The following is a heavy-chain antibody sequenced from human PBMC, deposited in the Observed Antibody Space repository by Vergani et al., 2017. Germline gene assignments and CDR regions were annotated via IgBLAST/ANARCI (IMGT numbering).Heavy chain of an antibody. CDR1: GFTFSSYW. D-gene: IGHD3-22*01. J-gene: IGHJ4*02. CDR2: IKQDGSEK. CDR3: ARVWDYYDSSGADGFDY. V-gene: IGHV3-7*01. Sequence: EVQLVESGGGLVQPGGSLRLSCAASGFTFSSYWMSWVRQAPGKGLEWVANIKQDGSEKYYVDSVKGRFTISRDNAKNSPYLQMNSLRAEDTAVYYCARVWDYYDSSGADGFDYWGQGTLVTVSS.